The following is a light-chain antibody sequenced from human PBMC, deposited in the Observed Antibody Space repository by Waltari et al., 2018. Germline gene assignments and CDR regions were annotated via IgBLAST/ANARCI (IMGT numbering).Light chain of an antibody. J-gene: IGKJ4*01. Sequence: EIVMTQSPATLSVSPGERATLSCRASQSVSSNLAWYPQKPGQAPRLLIYGGSTRTTGIPARFSGSGSGTDFTLTISSLQSEDFAVYYCQQYNNWPLTFGGGTKVEIK. CDR3: QQYNNWPLT. CDR2: GGS. V-gene: IGKV3-15*01. CDR1: QSVSSN.